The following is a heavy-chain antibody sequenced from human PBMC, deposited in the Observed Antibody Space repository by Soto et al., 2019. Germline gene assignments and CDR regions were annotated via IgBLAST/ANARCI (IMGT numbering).Heavy chain of an antibody. D-gene: IGHD4-17*01. CDR2: ISGSGGST. CDR3: AKDPNLYGARKDVDV. J-gene: IGHJ6*04. CDR1: GFTFNSYA. Sequence: EVQLLESGGGLVQHGGSLRLSCAASGFTFNSYAMSWVRQAPGKGLEWVSAISGSGGSTYYADSVKGRFTISRDNSKNTLYLQMNSLRAEDTAVYYCAKDPNLYGARKDVDVWGKGTTVTVSS. V-gene: IGHV3-23*01.